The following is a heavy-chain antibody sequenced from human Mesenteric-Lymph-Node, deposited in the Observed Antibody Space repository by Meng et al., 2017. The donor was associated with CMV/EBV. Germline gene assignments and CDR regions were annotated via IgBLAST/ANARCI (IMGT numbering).Heavy chain of an antibody. J-gene: IGHJ4*02. CDR1: GGSFSGYY. Sequence: GPLLHWGPGLLEPLETLSLTCAVYGGSFSGYYWSWIRQPPGKGLEWIGEINNSGSTNYNPSLKSRVTISVDTSKNQFSLKLSSVTAADTAVYYCARHQRWLKSEGGFNYWGQGTLVTVSS. D-gene: IGHD4-23*01. V-gene: IGHV4-34*01. CDR2: INNSGST. CDR3: ARHQRWLKSEGGFNY.